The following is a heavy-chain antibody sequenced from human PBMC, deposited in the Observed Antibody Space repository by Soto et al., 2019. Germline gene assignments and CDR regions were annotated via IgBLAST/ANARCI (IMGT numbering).Heavy chain of an antibody. V-gene: IGHV3-33*01. CDR1: GFTFSSYG. CDR3: AQIAVAGDGDDAFDI. Sequence: QVQLVESGGGVVQPGRSLRLSCAASGFTFSSYGMHWVRQAPGKGLEWVAVIWYDGSNKYYADSVKGRFTISRDNSKNALYLQRNSLRAEDTAVYYCAQIAVAGDGDDAFDIWGQGTMVTVSS. CDR2: IWYDGSNK. D-gene: IGHD6-19*01. J-gene: IGHJ3*02.